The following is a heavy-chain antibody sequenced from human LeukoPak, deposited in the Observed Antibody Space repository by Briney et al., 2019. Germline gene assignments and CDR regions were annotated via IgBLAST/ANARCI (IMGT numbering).Heavy chain of an antibody. D-gene: IGHD4-17*01. Sequence: GGSLRLSCAASGFTFDDYTMHWVRQAPGKGLEWVSLISWDGGSTYYADSVKGRFTISRDNSKNSLYLQMNSLRTEDTALYYCAKSKTAVTTGYLDYWGQGTLVAVSS. V-gene: IGHV3-43*01. CDR1: GFTFDDYT. CDR2: ISWDGGST. CDR3: AKSKTAVTTGYLDY. J-gene: IGHJ4*02.